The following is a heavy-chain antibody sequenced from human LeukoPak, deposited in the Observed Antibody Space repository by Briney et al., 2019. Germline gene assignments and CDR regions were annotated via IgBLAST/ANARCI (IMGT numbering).Heavy chain of an antibody. CDR1: GFTFSSYN. D-gene: IGHD1-26*01. J-gene: IGHJ5*02. CDR2: ISSSGSAV. Sequence: GAPRLSRAGPGFTFSSYNKDWVRQGPGEGVEGVSYISSSGSAVDYADSVKGRFTISRDNAKNSLYLQMNSLRAEDTAVYYCARAPSGSYSRFDPWGQGTLVTVSS. V-gene: IGHV3-48*01. CDR3: ARAPSGSYSRFDP.